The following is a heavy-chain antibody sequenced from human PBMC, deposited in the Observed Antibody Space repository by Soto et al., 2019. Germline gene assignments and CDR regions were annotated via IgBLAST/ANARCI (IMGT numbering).Heavy chain of an antibody. CDR3: GKDSGYNYGYFRWFDP. CDR2: IFYSGST. Sequence: KPSETLSLTCTVSGGSISNYYWSWIRQPPGRGLEWIGHIFYSGSTNYNPALKSRVTISVDTSKSQFSLKLSSVTAADTAVYYCGKDSGYNYGYFRWFDPWGQGTLVTVSS. V-gene: IGHV4-59*01. D-gene: IGHD5-18*01. CDR1: GGSISNYY. J-gene: IGHJ5*02.